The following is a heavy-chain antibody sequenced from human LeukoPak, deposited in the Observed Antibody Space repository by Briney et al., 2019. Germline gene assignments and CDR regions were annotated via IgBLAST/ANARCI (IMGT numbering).Heavy chain of an antibody. CDR2: ISAYNGNT. V-gene: IGHV1-18*01. CDR1: GYTFTSYG. Sequence: GASVKVSCKASGYTFTSYGISWVRQAPGQGLEWMGWISAYNGNTNYAQKLQGRVTMTTDTSTSTAYTELRSLRSDDTAVYYCARAQGGESYYDFWSGYYTFDYWGQGTLVTVSS. J-gene: IGHJ4*02. D-gene: IGHD3-3*01. CDR3: ARAQGGESYYDFWSGYYTFDY.